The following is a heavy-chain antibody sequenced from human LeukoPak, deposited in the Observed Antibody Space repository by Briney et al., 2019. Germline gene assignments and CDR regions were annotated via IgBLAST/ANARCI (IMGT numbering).Heavy chain of an antibody. CDR3: ARGHSLTFSGYYH. CDR2: IIPIFGTA. J-gene: IGHJ5*02. V-gene: IGHV1-69*05. D-gene: IGHD3-22*01. CDR1: GGTFSSYA. Sequence: TSVKVSCKASGGTFSSYAISWVRQAPGQGLEWMGGIIPIFGTANYAQKFQGRVTITTDESTSTAYMELSGLRSEDTAVYYCARGHSLTFSGYYHWGQGTLVTVSS.